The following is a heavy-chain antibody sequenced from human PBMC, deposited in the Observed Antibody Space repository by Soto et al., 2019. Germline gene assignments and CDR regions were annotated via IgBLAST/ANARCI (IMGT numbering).Heavy chain of an antibody. CDR1: GLTISSASYY. D-gene: IGHD6-13*01. CDR2: IYYNGST. J-gene: IGHJ4*02. CDR3: ARYRISGSWSKFDY. Sequence: PSETLSLTCTVSGLTISSASYYWSWIRQHPGKGLEWAGNIYYNGSTYYSPSLKSRVTLWVDTSKNQFSLRLASVTAADTAVYYCARYRISGSWSKFDYWGQGTLVTVSS. V-gene: IGHV4-31*03.